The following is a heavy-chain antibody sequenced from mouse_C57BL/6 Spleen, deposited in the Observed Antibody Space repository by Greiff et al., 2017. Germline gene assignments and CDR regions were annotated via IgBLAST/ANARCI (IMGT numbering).Heavy chain of an antibody. CDR3: ARQAAGYAMDY. Sequence: QVQLKESGAELVKPGASVKISCKASGYAFSSYWMNWVKQRPGKGLEWIGQIYPGDGDTNYNGKFKGKATLTADKTSSTAYMQLSSLTSEDSAVYVCARQAAGYAMDYWGQGTSVTVSS. V-gene: IGHV1-80*01. D-gene: IGHD6-1*01. CDR1: GYAFSSYW. CDR2: IYPGDGDT. J-gene: IGHJ4*01.